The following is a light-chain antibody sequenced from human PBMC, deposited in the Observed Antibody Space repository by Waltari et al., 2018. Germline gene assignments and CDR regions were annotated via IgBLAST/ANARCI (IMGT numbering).Light chain of an antibody. J-gene: IGKJ2*01. Sequence: DIVMTQSPDSLAVSLGERTTINCKSSQSVFYSSNNKNYLAWYQQKPGQPPKLLIYWAPTRESGVPDRFSGSGSGKDFTLSISSLQAEDVAVYYCQQYYSTPYTFGQGTKLGIK. CDR1: QSVFYSSNNKNY. CDR3: QQYYSTPYT. V-gene: IGKV4-1*01. CDR2: WAP.